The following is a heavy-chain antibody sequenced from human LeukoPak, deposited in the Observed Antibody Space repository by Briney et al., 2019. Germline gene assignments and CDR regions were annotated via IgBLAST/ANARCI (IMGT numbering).Heavy chain of an antibody. J-gene: IGHJ4*02. Sequence: SETLSLTCAVYGGSFSGYYWSWIRQPPGKGLERIGEINHSGSTNYNPSLKSRVTISVDTSKNQFSLKLSSVTAADTAVYYCARGPGIRSSTNFDYWGQGTLVTVSS. CDR1: GGSFSGYY. V-gene: IGHV4-34*01. CDR2: INHSGST. CDR3: ARGPGIRSSTNFDY. D-gene: IGHD2-2*01.